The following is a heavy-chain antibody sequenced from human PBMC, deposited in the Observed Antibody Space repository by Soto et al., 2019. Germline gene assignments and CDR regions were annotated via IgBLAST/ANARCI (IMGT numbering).Heavy chain of an antibody. CDR1: GGSISSGGYY. Sequence: QVQLQESGPGLVKPSQTLSLTCTVSGGSISSGGYYWSWIRQHPGKGLEWIGYRYYSGSTYYNPSLKSRVTISVETSKNQFSLKLSSVTAADTAVYYCARGGRRSPGMDVWGQGTTVTVSS. V-gene: IGHV4-31*03. CDR2: RYYSGST. J-gene: IGHJ6*02. CDR3: ARGGRRSPGMDV.